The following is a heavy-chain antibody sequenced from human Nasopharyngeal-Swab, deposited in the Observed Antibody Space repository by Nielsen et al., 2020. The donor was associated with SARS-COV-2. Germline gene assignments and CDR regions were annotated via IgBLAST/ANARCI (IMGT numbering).Heavy chain of an antibody. V-gene: IGHV7-4-1*02. Sequence: ASVKVSCKASGFTFTSYAMNWVRQAPGQGLEWMGWINTNTGNPTYAQGFTGRFVFSLDTSVSTAYLQISSLKAEDTAVYYCARTYYYDSSGYYYYYGMDVWGQGTTVTVSS. D-gene: IGHD3-22*01. CDR1: GFTFTSYA. CDR3: ARTYYYDSSGYYYYYGMDV. CDR2: INTNTGNP. J-gene: IGHJ6*02.